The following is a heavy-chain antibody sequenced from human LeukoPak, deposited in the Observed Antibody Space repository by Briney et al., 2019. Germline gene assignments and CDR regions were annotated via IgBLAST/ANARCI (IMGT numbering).Heavy chain of an antibody. J-gene: IGHJ4*02. CDR2: IHGGDNT. Sequence: GGSLRLSCAASGFTVSRNYMSWVRQAPGKGLEWVSSIHGGDNTFYADSVKGRFTISRDNSKNTLYLQVNSLRAEDTAVYYCAKNRGDAYNTFDSWGQGTLLTVSS. CDR1: GFTVSRNY. V-gene: IGHV3-53*01. D-gene: IGHD1-1*01. CDR3: AKNRGDAYNTFDS.